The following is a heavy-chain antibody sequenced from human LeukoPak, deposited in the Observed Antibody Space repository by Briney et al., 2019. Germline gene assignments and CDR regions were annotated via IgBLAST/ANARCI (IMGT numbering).Heavy chain of an antibody. CDR1: GYSENFYG. CDR2: ISAQHGQT. V-gene: IGHV1-18*01. J-gene: IGHJ4*02. CDR3: ASGTTDIVVVPATLRNYYFDY. Sequence: GASVKVSCKTSGYSENFYGITWVRQVAGQGLEWMGWISAQHGQTEYAPNSQDRVTMTTDTYTNTAYMELRSLRSDDTAVYYCASGTTDIVVVPATLRNYYFDYWGQGTLVTVSS. D-gene: IGHD2-2*01.